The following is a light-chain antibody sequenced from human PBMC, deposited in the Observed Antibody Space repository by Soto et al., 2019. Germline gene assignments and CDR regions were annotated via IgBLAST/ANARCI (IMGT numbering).Light chain of an antibody. J-gene: IGKJ1*01. V-gene: IGKV3-20*01. CDR3: QQYGSSPRT. Sequence: EIGMTQSPGTLSLSPGEIATLSCRASQSVSSSYLAWYQQKPGQAPRLLIYGASNRATGIPDRFSGSGSGTDFTLTISRLEPEDFAVYYCQQYGSSPRTFGQGTKVDIK. CDR1: QSVSSSY. CDR2: GAS.